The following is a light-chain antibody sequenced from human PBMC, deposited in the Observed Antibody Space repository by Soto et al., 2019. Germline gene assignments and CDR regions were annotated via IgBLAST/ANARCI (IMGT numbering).Light chain of an antibody. V-gene: IGKV3-11*01. CDR1: QSFSSY. J-gene: IGKJ4*01. CDR2: DAS. CDR3: QQRSNWPLT. Sequence: EIVLTQSPATLSLSPGERATLSCRASQSFSSYLAWYQQKPGQAPRLLIYDASNRATGIPARFSGSGSGTDCTLTISSLEPEDFAVYYCQQRSNWPLTFGGGTKVESK.